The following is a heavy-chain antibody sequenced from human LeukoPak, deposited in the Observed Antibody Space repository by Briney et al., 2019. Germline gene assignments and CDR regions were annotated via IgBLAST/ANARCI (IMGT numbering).Heavy chain of an antibody. CDR3: AKDLASLWD. CDR1: TFTFSDYG. CDR2: IRYDGSNK. J-gene: IGHJ4*02. Sequence: GGSLRLSCVGSTFTFSDYGMHWVRQAPGKGLEWVAFIRYDGSNKYYADSVKGRFTISRDNSKNTLYLQMNSLRAEDTAVYYCAKDLASLWDWGQGTLVTVSS. D-gene: IGHD3-16*01. V-gene: IGHV3-30*02.